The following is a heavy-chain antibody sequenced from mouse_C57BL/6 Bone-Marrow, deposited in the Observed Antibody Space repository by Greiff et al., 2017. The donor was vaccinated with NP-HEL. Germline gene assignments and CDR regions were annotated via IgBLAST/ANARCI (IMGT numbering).Heavy chain of an antibody. CDR2: IWSGGST. D-gene: IGHD1-1*01. J-gene: IGHJ2*01. CDR1: GFSLTSYG. CDR3: ARERDYYGSSPDY. V-gene: IGHV2-2*01. Sequence: VQLVESGPGLVQPSQSLSITCTVSGFSLTSYGVHWVRQSPGKGLAWLGVIWSGGSTDYNAAFISRLSISKVNSKSQVFFKMNSRQADDTAIYYCARERDYYGSSPDYWGQGTTLTVSS.